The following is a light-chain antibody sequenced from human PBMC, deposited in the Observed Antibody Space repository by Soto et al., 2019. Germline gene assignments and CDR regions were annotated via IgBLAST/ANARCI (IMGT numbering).Light chain of an antibody. Sequence: EIVLTQSPGTLSLSPGERATLSCRASQSVSSSYLAWYQQKPGQAPRLLIYGASSRATGIPDRFSGSGSGTDFTLTISRLEPEDFAVYYCQQYENSPLTFGGGTKVEIK. J-gene: IGKJ4*01. V-gene: IGKV3-20*01. CDR3: QQYENSPLT. CDR2: GAS. CDR1: QSVSSSY.